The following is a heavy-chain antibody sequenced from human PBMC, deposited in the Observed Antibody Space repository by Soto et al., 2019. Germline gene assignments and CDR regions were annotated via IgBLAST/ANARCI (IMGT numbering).Heavy chain of an antibody. CDR1: GGSISSGDYY. J-gene: IGHJ5*02. D-gene: IGHD2-21*02. CDR3: ARDERTHCGGDCYHNWFDP. CDR2: IYYSGST. Sequence: QVQLQESGPGLVKPSQTLSLTCTVSGGSISSGDYYWSWIRQPPGKGLEWIGYIYYSGSTYYNPSLKSRVTISVDTSKNQFSLKLSAVTAADTAVYYCARDERTHCGGDCYHNWFDPWGQGTLVTVSS. V-gene: IGHV4-30-4*01.